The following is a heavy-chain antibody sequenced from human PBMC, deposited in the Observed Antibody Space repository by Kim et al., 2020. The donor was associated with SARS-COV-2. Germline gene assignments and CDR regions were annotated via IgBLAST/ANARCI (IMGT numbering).Heavy chain of an antibody. CDR3: AKFFGFLEWLEDYYGMDV. V-gene: IGHV3-23*01. Sequence: KGRFTISRDNSKNPLYLQMNSLRAEDTAVYYCAKFFGFLEWLEDYYGMDVWGQGTTVTVSS. D-gene: IGHD3-3*01. J-gene: IGHJ6*02.